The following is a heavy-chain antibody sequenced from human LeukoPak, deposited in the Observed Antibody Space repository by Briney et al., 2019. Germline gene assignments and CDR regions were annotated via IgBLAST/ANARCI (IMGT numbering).Heavy chain of an antibody. Sequence: NPSETLSLTCTVSGGSISSYYWSWIRQPPGKGLEWIGYIYYSGSTNYNPSLKSRVTISVDTSKNQFSLKLSSVTAADTAVYYRARAIPIRSIAAAGNFDYWGQGTLVTVSS. CDR1: GGSISSYY. D-gene: IGHD6-13*01. CDR3: ARAIPIRSIAAAGNFDY. V-gene: IGHV4-59*01. CDR2: IYYSGST. J-gene: IGHJ4*02.